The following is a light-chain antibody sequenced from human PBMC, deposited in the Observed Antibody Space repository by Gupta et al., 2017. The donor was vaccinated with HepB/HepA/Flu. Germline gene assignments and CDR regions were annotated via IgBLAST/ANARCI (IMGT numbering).Light chain of an antibody. J-gene: IGLJ2*01. CDR1: SSDVGGYNY. V-gene: IGLV2-14*03. CDR3: SSYTSSITVV. Sequence: QSALTQPASVSGSPGQSITLSCTGTSSDVGGYNYVSWYRQHPGKAPKLMIYDVTSRPSGVSNRFSGSKSGNTASLTISGLQAEDEAYYYCSSYTSSITVVFGGGTKLTVL. CDR2: DVT.